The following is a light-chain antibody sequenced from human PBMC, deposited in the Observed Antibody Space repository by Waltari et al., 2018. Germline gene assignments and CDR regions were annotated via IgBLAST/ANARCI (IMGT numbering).Light chain of an antibody. CDR2: GAS. CDR3: QHYVALPVT. Sequence: EIVLTQSPGTLSLSPGDRATLSCRASQSVGRTLAWYQQKPGQAPSLVIYGASIRATGIPDRCSGSGSGTDFSLTISRLEPEDFAVYYCQHYVALPVTFGQGAKVEIK. J-gene: IGKJ1*01. V-gene: IGKV3-20*01. CDR1: QSVGRT.